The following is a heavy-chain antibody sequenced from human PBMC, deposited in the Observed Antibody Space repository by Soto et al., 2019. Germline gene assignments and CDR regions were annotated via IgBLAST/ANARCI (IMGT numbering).Heavy chain of an antibody. D-gene: IGHD3-10*01. CDR1: GGSISSYY. V-gene: IGHV4-59*01. J-gene: IGHJ4*02. Sequence: KPSETLSLTCTVSGGSISSYYWSWIRQPPGKGLEWIGYIYYSGSTNYNPSLKSRVTISVDTSKNQFSLKLSSVTAADTAVYYCARGGESMVRGVIPYFDYWGQGTLVTVSS. CDR3: ARGGESMVRGVIPYFDY. CDR2: IYYSGST.